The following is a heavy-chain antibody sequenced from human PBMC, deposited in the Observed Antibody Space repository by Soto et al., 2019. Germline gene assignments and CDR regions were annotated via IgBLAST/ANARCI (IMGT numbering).Heavy chain of an antibody. CDR3: AIFLSSTIAQHPFDY. CDR1: GGSISSYY. J-gene: IGHJ4*02. Sequence: SETLSLTCTVSGGSISSYYWSWIRQPPGKGLEWIGYIYYSGSTNYNPSLKSRVTISVDTSKNQFSLKLSSVPAADTAVYYCAIFLSSTIAQHPFDYWGQGTLVIVSS. V-gene: IGHV4-59*08. D-gene: IGHD3-3*01. CDR2: IYYSGST.